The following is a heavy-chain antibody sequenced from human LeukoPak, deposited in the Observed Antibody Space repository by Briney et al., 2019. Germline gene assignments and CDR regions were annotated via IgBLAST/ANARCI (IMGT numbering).Heavy chain of an antibody. Sequence: GGSLRLSCAVSGFSFSTYAMHWVRQAPGKGLEWVALIWHDASHTFYTDSVKGRFTISRDNSKNTVYLQMNSLGGEDTAVYYCAREIFGSGGYPDYWGQGTLVTVSS. CDR3: AREIFGSGGYPDY. CDR2: IWHDASHT. V-gene: IGHV3-33*01. CDR1: GFSFSTYA. D-gene: IGHD3-10*01. J-gene: IGHJ4*02.